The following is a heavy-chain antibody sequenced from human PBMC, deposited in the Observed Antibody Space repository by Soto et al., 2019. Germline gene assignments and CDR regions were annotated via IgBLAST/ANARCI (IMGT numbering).Heavy chain of an antibody. J-gene: IGHJ4*02. CDR3: AVNYGDTALDY. V-gene: IGHV4-39*01. D-gene: IGHD4-17*01. CDR1: GGSISSSSYY. CDR2: IYYSGST. Sequence: QLQLQESGPGLVKPSETLSLTCTVSGGSISSSSYYWGWIRQPPGKGLEWIGSIYYSGSTYYNPSLKSRVTISVDTSKNQFSLKLSSVTAADTAVYYCAVNYGDTALDYWGQGTLVTVSS.